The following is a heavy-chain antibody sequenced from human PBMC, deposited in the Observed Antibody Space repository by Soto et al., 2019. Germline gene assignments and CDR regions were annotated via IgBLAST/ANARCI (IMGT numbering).Heavy chain of an antibody. CDR3: AXGYCSGGSCYSYDAFDI. Sequence: PGGSLRLSCAASGFTFSSYGMHWVRQAPGKGLEWVAVIWYDGSNKYYADSVKGRFTISRDNSKNTLYLQMNSLRAEDTAVYYCAXGYCSGGSCYSYDAFDIWGQGTMVTVSS. CDR1: GFTFSSYG. J-gene: IGHJ3*02. CDR2: IWYDGSNK. V-gene: IGHV3-33*01. D-gene: IGHD2-15*01.